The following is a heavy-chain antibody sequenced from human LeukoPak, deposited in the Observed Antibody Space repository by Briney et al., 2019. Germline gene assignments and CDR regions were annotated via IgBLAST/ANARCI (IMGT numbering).Heavy chain of an antibody. CDR3: TTVTAAGSPGFDY. D-gene: IGHD6-13*01. CDR2: IKSKTDGGTT. J-gene: IGHJ4*02. Sequence: GGSLRLSCAASGFTFSSYAMHWARQAPGKGLEWVGRIKSKTDGGTTDYAAPVKGRFTISRDDSKNTLYLQMNSLKTEDTAVYYCTTVTAAGSPGFDYWGQGTLVTVSS. V-gene: IGHV3-15*07. CDR1: GFTFSSYA.